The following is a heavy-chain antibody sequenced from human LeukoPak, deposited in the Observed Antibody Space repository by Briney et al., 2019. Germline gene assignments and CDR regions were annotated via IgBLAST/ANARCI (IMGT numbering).Heavy chain of an antibody. J-gene: IGHJ5*02. D-gene: IGHD2-2*02. V-gene: IGHV1-18*01. CDR2: ISAYNGNT. Sequence: ASVKVSCKASGYTFTSYGISWVRQAPGQGLEWMGWISAYNGNTNYAQKLQGRVTMTIDTSTSTAYMELRSLRSDDTAVYYCARDSRGYCSSTSCYNNWFDPWGQGTLVTVSS. CDR1: GYTFTSYG. CDR3: ARDSRGYCSSTSCYNNWFDP.